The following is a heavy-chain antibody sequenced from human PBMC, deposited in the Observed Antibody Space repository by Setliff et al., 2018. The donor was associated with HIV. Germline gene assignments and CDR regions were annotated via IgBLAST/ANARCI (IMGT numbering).Heavy chain of an antibody. CDR2: INYDEGYE. D-gene: IGHD7-27*01. J-gene: IGHJ3*01. CDR3: AKDGDFRNSDYDAFDF. Sequence: PEGSLRLSCAASGFTFSVHGMHWVRKAPGRGLEWVAFINYDEGYEYYADSVQGRVTISRDNSKNTVDLQMNSLRLEDTGVYYCAKDGDFRNSDYDAFDFWGQGTMVTVSS. CDR1: GFTFSVHG. V-gene: IGHV3-30*02.